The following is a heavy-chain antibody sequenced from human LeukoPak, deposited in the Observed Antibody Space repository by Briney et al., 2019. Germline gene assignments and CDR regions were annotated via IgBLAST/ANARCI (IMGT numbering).Heavy chain of an antibody. D-gene: IGHD6-19*01. V-gene: IGHV4-34*01. CDR1: GGSFSGYY. J-gene: IGHJ4*02. CDR3: ARAVAGCLWY. CDR2: INHSGST. Sequence: SETLSLTCAVYGGSFSGYYWSWIRQPPGKGLEWSGEINHSGSTNYNPSLTSRVTISVDTSKNQFSLKLSSVTAADTAVYYCARAVAGCLWYWGQGTLVTVSS.